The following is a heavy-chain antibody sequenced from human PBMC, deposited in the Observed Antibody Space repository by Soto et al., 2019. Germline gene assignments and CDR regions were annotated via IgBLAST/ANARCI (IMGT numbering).Heavy chain of an antibody. V-gene: IGHV1-2*04. CDR3: ARGAQDCSGGSWCFDY. CDR1: GYTFTGYY. CDR2: INPNSGGT. Sequence: ASVKVSCKASGYTFTGYYMHWVRQAPGQGLEWMGWINPNSGGTNYAQKFQGWVTMTRDTSISTAYMELSRLRSDDTAVYYCARGAQDCSGGSWCFDYWGQGTLVTVSS. D-gene: IGHD2-15*01. J-gene: IGHJ4*02.